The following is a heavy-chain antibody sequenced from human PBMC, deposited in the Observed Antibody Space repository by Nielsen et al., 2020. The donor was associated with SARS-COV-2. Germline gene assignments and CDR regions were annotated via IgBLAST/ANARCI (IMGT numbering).Heavy chain of an antibody. V-gene: IGHV3-9*01. CDR1: GFTFDDYA. Sequence: SLKISCAASGFTFDDYAMHWVRQAPGKGLEWVSGISWNSGSIGYADSVKGRFTISRDNAKNSLFLQMNRLEAGDTAIYYCAREGTFAGLNTFDFWGQGTMVTVSS. J-gene: IGHJ3*01. CDR3: AREGTFAGLNTFDF. CDR2: ISWNSGSI. D-gene: IGHD1-14*01.